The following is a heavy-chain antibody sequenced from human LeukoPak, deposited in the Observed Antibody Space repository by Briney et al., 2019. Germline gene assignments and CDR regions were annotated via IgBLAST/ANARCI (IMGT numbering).Heavy chain of an antibody. J-gene: IGHJ6*03. CDR1: GGSFSGYY. CDR2: INHSGST. CDR3: ARPAVTTDHYYYMDV. Sequence: SETLSLTCAVYGGSFSGYYWSWIRQPPGKGLEWIGEINHSGSTNYNPSLKSRVTISVDTSKNQFSLKLSSVTAADTAVYYCARPAVTTDHYYYMDVWGKGTTVTVSS. V-gene: IGHV4-34*01. D-gene: IGHD4-11*01.